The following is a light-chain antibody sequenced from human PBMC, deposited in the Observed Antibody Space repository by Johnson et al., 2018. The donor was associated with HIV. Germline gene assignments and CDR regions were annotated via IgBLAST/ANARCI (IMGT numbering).Light chain of an antibody. CDR1: SSNIGNNY. CDR2: DNN. J-gene: IGLJ1*01. Sequence: QSVLTQPPSVSAAPGQKVTISCSGSSSNIGNNYVSWYQQFPGTAPKLLIYDNNKRPSGVPDRFSDSKSGTSATLGITGLQTGDEADYYCGTWDSSLSAHYIFGTGTKVTVL. CDR3: GTWDSSLSAHYI. V-gene: IGLV1-51*01.